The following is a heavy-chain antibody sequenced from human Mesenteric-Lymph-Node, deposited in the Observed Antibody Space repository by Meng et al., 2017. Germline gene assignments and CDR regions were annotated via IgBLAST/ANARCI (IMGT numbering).Heavy chain of an antibody. CDR1: AFTFSSFW. CDR3: ARDHYLRTGSYYPPSF. J-gene: IGHJ4*02. Sequence: GESLKISCAASAFTFSSFWMSWVRQAPGKGLEWVANIKQDGSEKYYVDSVKGRFTISRDNAKNSLYLQMNSLRAEDTALYFCARDHYLRTGSYYPPSFWGQGTLVTVSS. CDR2: IKQDGSEK. D-gene: IGHD3-10*01. V-gene: IGHV3-7*01.